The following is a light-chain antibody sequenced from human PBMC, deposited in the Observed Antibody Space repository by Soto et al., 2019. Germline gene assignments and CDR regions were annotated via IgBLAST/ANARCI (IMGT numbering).Light chain of an antibody. Sequence: IVLTQSPGTLSLSPGERASLSCRASQTIASNFIAWYQQRPGQAPRLLIYNAASRATGVPARFSGSGSGTDFRLTITRMEPDDVAVYYCQQYARSPRTFGQGTKLEMK. V-gene: IGKV3-20*01. CDR1: QTIASNF. CDR2: NAA. CDR3: QQYARSPRT. J-gene: IGKJ1*01.